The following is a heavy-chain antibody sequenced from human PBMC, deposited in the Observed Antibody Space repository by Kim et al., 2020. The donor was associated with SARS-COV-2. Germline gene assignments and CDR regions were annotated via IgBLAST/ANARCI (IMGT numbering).Heavy chain of an antibody. D-gene: IGHD3-16*01. CDR3: AKGGRNHLKGKYYYYYYGMDV. Sequence: GGSLRLSCAASGFTFSSYAMSWVRQAPGKGLEWVSVIYSGGSSTYYADSVKGRFTISRDNSKNTLYLQMNSLRAEDTAVYYCAKGGRNHLKGKYYYYYYGMDVCGQGTTVTVSS. CDR1: GFTFSSYA. J-gene: IGHJ6*02. V-gene: IGHV3-23*03. CDR2: IYSGGSST.